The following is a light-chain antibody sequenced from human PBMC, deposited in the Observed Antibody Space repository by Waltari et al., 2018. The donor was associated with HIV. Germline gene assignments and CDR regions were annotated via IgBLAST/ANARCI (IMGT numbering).Light chain of an antibody. CDR2: DVS. Sequence: QSALTQPASVSGSPGQSITISCTGTSSDVGGYNYASWYQQHPGKAPKLMMVDVSKWPSGVSLFGSGSSAGNTAVRTISGLQAEDEADYYCSSYTSSSTLVFGGGTKLTVL. CDR3: SSYTSSSTLV. V-gene: IGLV2-14*01. J-gene: IGLJ2*01. CDR1: SSDVGGYNY.